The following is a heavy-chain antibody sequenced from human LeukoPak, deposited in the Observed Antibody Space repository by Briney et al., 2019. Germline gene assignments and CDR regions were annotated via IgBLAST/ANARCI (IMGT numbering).Heavy chain of an antibody. J-gene: IGHJ4*02. CDR2: IKQDGSEK. D-gene: IGHD3-9*01. Sequence: GGSLRLSCAASGFTFSNYAMSWVRQAPGKGLEWVANIKQDGSEKYYVDSVKGRFTISRDNAKNSLYLQMNSLRAEDTAVYYCARDLSWYDILPGYYMPHYFDYWGQGTLVTVSS. CDR3: ARDLSWYDILPGYYMPHYFDY. V-gene: IGHV3-7*01. CDR1: GFTFSNYA.